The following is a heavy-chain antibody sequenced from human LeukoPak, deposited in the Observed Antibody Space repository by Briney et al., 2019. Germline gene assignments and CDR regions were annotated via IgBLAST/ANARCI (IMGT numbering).Heavy chain of an antibody. CDR3: ASYCSGGSCYPNDAFDI. D-gene: IGHD2-15*01. Sequence: PSQTLSLTCAVSGGSISSGGYSWSWIRQPPGKGLELIGYIYHSGSTYYNPSLKSRVTISVDRSKNQFSLKLSSVTAADTAVYYCASYCSGGSCYPNDAFDIWGQGTMVTVSS. CDR1: GGSISSGGYS. J-gene: IGHJ3*02. V-gene: IGHV4-30-2*01. CDR2: IYHSGST.